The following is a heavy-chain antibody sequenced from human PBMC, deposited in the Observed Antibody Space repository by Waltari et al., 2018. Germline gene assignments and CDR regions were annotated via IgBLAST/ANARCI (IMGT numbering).Heavy chain of an antibody. D-gene: IGHD3-10*01. V-gene: IGHV4-38-2*02. CDR2: IYHSGST. CDR1: GYSISSGYY. CDR3: ARDKAYGSGSYYNVDWFDP. Sequence: QVQLQESGPGLVKPSETLSLTCAVSGYSISSGYYWGWIRQPPGKGLEWIGSIYHSGSTYYNPALKSRVTISVDTSKNQFSLKLSSVTAADTAVYYCARDKAYGSGSYYNVDWFDPWGQGTLVTVSS. J-gene: IGHJ5*02.